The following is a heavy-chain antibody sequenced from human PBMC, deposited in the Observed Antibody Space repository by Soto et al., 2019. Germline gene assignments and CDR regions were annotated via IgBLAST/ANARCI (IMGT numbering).Heavy chain of an antibody. Sequence: EVQLVESGGGLVQPGGSLRLSCAASGFTFNNFWMYWVRQTPEKGLVWVSGINSDGTTTIYADSVKGRFTISRDNAKNTLYLQMNSQTVDDTAIYYCVRDIRWGQGTLVTVSS. CDR2: INSDGTTT. CDR1: GFTFNNFW. J-gene: IGHJ4*02. V-gene: IGHV3-74*01. CDR3: VRDIR.